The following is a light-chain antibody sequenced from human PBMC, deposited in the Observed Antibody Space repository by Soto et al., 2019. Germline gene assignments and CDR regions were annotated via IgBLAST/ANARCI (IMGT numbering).Light chain of an antibody. V-gene: IGKV1-5*03. J-gene: IGKJ1*01. CDR3: QQYGTYLWT. CDR2: KAS. Sequence: DIQMTQSPSTLSASVGDRVTITCRASQSISVWLAWYQQKAGKAPNLLIYKASRLESGVPSRFSGSGSETEFTLTISGLQPGDSATYYCQQYGTYLWTFGQGTRVEIK. CDR1: QSISVW.